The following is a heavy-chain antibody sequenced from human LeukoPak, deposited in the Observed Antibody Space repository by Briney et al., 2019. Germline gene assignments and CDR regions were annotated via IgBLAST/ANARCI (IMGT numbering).Heavy chain of an antibody. CDR1: GGSISSYY. CDR3: ARQEVNYYYYMDV. J-gene: IGHJ6*03. CDR2: IYYSGST. Sequence: NPSETLSLTCTVSGGSISSYYWSWIRQPPGKGLEWIGYIYYSGSTNYNPSLKSRVTISVDTSKNQFSLKLSSVTAADTAVYYCARQEVNYYYYMDVWGKGTTVTVSS. V-gene: IGHV4-59*01.